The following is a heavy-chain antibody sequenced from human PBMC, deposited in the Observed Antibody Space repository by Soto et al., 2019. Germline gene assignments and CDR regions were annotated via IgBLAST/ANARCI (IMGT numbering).Heavy chain of an antibody. CDR3: ARDQAIDRGDLLGFLEWSHYYYGMDV. D-gene: IGHD3-3*01. Sequence: GASVKVSCKASGYTFTSYYMHWVRQAPGQGLERMGWISAYNGNTNYAQKLQGRVTMTTDTSTSTAYMELRSLRSDDTAVYYCARDQAIDRGDLLGFLEWSHYYYGMDVWGQGTTVTVSS. V-gene: IGHV1-18*04. CDR1: GYTFTSYY. J-gene: IGHJ6*02. CDR2: ISAYNGNT.